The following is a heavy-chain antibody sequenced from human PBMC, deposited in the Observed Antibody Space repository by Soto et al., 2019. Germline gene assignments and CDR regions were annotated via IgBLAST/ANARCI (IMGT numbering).Heavy chain of an antibody. J-gene: IGHJ6*02. CDR1: GGTFSSYA. CDR3: ARGTPRLQTPPYYYYGMDV. V-gene: IGHV1-69*12. D-gene: IGHD4-4*01. CDR2: IIPIFGTA. Sequence: QVQLVQSGAEVKKPGSSVKVSCKASGGTFSSYAISWVRQAPGQGLEWMGGIIPIFGTANYAQKFQGRVTITADESTSTAYMEPSSLRSEDTAVYYCARGTPRLQTPPYYYYGMDVWGQGTTVTVSS.